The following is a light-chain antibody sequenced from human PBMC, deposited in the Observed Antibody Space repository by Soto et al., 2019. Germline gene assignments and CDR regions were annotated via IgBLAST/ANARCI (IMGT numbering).Light chain of an antibody. Sequence: DIVMTQSPATLSVSPGDRVTLSCRASQRISSNLAWYQQKPGQAPRLLIYGASTSATGIPPRFSGSGSGTEFTLTISSLQPEDFAVYYCQQYNSWPPCTLGQGTKLEIK. V-gene: IGKV3-15*01. CDR1: QRISSN. CDR3: QQYNSWPPCT. J-gene: IGKJ2*02. CDR2: GAS.